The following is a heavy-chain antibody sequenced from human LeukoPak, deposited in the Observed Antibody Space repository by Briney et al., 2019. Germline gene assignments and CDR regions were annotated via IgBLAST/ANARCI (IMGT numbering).Heavy chain of an antibody. D-gene: IGHD3-3*01. Sequence: PGGSLRLSCAASGFTFSNYWMSWVRQAPGKGLEWVANIKQDGSEKYYVDSVKGRFTISRDNAKNSLYLQMNSLRAEDTAVYYCVRGDFWSGIDYWGQGTLVTVSS. V-gene: IGHV3-7*01. CDR1: GFTFSNYW. CDR3: VRGDFWSGIDY. CDR2: IKQDGSEK. J-gene: IGHJ4*02.